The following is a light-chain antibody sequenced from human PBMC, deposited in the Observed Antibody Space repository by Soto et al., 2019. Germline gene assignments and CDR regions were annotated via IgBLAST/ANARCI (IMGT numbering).Light chain of an antibody. J-gene: IGKJ4*01. CDR1: QSVRSDY. CDR3: QQYGNAPLT. Sequence: IVLTQSPGTLSLSPGQRATLSCRASQSVRSDYFAWYQQKPGQAPRVIIFGVSTRATGVPDRFSGSGSGTDFTLTISRLEPEDFALYYCQQYGNAPLTFGGGTRWIS. V-gene: IGKV3-20*01. CDR2: GVS.